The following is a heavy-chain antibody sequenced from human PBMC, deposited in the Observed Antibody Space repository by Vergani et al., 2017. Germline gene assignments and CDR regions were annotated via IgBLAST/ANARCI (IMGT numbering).Heavy chain of an antibody. J-gene: IGHJ4*02. CDR3: ARDVGGRQLLRPYFDY. CDR2: INPNSGGT. CDR1: GYTFTGYY. V-gene: IGHV1-2*02. Sequence: QVQLVQSGAEVKKPGASVKVSCKASGYTFTGYYMHWVRQAPGQGLEWMGWINPNSGGTNYAQKFQGRVTMTRDTSISTAYMELSRLRSDDTAVYYCARDVGGRQLLRPYFDYWGQGTLVTVSS. D-gene: IGHD2-2*01.